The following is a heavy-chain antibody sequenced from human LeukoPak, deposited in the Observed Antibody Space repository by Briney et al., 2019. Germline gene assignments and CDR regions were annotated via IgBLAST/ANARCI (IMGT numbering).Heavy chain of an antibody. CDR1: GGTFIKYA. CDR2: IIPMHAPA. D-gene: IGHD3-10*01. J-gene: IGHJ5*02. V-gene: IGHV1-69*05. Sequence: ASVKVSCKASGGTFIKYAITWVRQAPGQGLEWMGGIIPMHAPARYAQNFQGRVTITTDESTSTAYLELSSLKSEHTALYYCARGAHSGSFSSWFHPWGQGTLVTVSS. CDR3: ARGAHSGSFSSWFHP.